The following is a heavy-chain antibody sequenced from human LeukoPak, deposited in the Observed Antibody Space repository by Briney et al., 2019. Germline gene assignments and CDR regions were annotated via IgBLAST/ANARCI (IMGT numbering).Heavy chain of an antibody. Sequence: PGGSLRLSCSASGFTFSDYDMNWVRQAPGKGLEWVSSISGLSTHIHYGDSVKGRFSISRDNAKNSVYLQMNSLGVEDTAIYYCGRAFPPLRTSSAGDLWGQGILVTVSS. CDR2: ISGLSTH. CDR3: GRAFPPLRTSSAGDL. J-gene: IGHJ4*02. D-gene: IGHD3-16*01. CDR1: GFTFSDYD. V-gene: IGHV3-69-1*02.